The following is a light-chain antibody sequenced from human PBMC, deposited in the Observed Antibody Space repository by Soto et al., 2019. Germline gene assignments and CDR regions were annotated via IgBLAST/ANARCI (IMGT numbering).Light chain of an antibody. V-gene: IGKV3-15*01. CDR1: QSVSSN. CDR2: GAS. CDR3: QQYGSSPIT. J-gene: IGKJ5*01. Sequence: IVVTQSPSTLSVSPGERATLSCMASQSVSSNLAWYQQKPGQAPRLLIYGASTRATGIPARFSGSGSGTDFTLTISRLEPEDFAVYYCQQYGSSPITFGQVTRLEVK.